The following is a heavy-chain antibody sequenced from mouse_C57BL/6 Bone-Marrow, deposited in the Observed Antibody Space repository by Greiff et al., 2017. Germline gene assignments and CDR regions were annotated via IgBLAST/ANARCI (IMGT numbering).Heavy chain of an antibody. CDR1: GYTFTSYW. CDR2: INPSNGGT. Sequence: QVQLQQPGTELVKPGASVKLSCKASGYTFTSYWMHWVKQRPGQGLEWIGNINPSNGGTNYNEKFKSKDTLTVDKSSSTAYMQLSSLTSEDSAVYYCARPLLYYGSSYWFAYWGQGTLVTVSA. J-gene: IGHJ3*01. V-gene: IGHV1-53*01. CDR3: ARPLLYYGSSYWFAY. D-gene: IGHD1-1*01.